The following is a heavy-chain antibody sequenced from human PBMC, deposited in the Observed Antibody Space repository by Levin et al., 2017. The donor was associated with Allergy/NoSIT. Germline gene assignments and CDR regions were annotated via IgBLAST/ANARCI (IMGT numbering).Heavy chain of an antibody. J-gene: IGHJ4*02. D-gene: IGHD5-24*01. CDR3: AKQRAEWLQLLFGPFDY. V-gene: IGHV3-23*01. Sequence: GGSLRLSCAASGFTFSSYAMSWVRQAPGKGLEWVSAISGSGGSTYYADSVKGRFTISRDNSKNTLYLQMNSLRAEDTAVYYCAKQRAEWLQLLFGPFDYWGQGTLVTVSS. CDR1: GFTFSSYA. CDR2: ISGSGGST.